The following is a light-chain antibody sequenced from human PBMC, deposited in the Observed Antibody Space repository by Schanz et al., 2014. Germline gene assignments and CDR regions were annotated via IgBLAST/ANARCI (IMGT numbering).Light chain of an antibody. V-gene: IGKV3-20*01. CDR3: QQLGT. J-gene: IGKJ2*01. CDR2: GAS. CDR1: QSVSSSD. Sequence: EIVLTQSPGTLSLSPGERATLSCRASQSVSSSDLAWYQQKPGQAPRLLIYGASSRATGIPDRFSGSGSGTDFTLTISSLQPEDFATYYCQQLGTFGQGTKLEIK.